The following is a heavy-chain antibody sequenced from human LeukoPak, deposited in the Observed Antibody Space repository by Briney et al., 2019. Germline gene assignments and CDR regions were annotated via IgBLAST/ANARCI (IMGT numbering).Heavy chain of an antibody. V-gene: IGHV4-59*01. J-gene: IGHJ4*02. D-gene: IGHD5-24*01. CDR1: GGSISSYY. CDR2: IYYSGST. Sequence: PSETLSLTCTVSGGSISSYYWSWMRQPPGKGLEWIGYIYYSGSTNYNPSLKSRVTISVDTSKNQFSLKLSSVTAADTAVYYCARGEGVDGYNSFDYWGQGTLVTVSS. CDR3: ARGEGVDGYNSFDY.